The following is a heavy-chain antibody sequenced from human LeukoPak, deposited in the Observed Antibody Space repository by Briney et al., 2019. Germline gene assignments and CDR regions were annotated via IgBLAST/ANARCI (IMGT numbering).Heavy chain of an antibody. CDR3: TREVQEAGKTLDY. CDR1: GFTFSSYW. V-gene: IGHV3-74*01. J-gene: IGHJ4*02. CDR2: INNDGSST. D-gene: IGHD6-13*01. Sequence: GSLRLSCAASGFTFSSYWMHWVRQVPGKGLVWVSRINNDGSSTTYADSVKGRFTISRDNAKNTLYLQMNSLRADDTAEYYCTREVQEAGKTLDYWGQGTLITVSS.